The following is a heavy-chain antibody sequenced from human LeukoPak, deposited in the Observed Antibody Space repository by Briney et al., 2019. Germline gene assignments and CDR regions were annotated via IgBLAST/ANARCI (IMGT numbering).Heavy chain of an antibody. J-gene: IGHJ5*01. V-gene: IGHV3-74*01. Sequence: EPGGSLRLSCAASGFTFSSYWMHWVRQAPGKGLVWVSRINSDGSSTSYADSVKGRFTISRDHSKTTLFLQTNSMRAEDTAVYYCAKDLHDYGNYVGWFDSWGQGTLVTVSS. CDR2: INSDGSST. CDR1: GFTFSSYW. D-gene: IGHD4-11*01. CDR3: AKDLHDYGNYVGWFDS.